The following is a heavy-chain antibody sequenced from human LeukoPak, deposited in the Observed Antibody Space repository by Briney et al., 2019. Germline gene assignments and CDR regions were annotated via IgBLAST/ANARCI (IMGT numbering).Heavy chain of an antibody. J-gene: IGHJ4*02. CDR3: ARARTYYYGSGSYRTGFRYDY. Sequence: SETLSLTCSVSGGSISSSNYYWSWIRQPAGKGLEWIGRIYTSESTNYNPSLKSRVTIPVDTSKNQVALKLSSVTAADAAVSYCARARTYYYGSGSYRTGFRYDYWGQGTLVTVSS. CDR2: IYTSEST. V-gene: IGHV4-61*02. D-gene: IGHD3-10*01. CDR1: GGSISSSNYY.